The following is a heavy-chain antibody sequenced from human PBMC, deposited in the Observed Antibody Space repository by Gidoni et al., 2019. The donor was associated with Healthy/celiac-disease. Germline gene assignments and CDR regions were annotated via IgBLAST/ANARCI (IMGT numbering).Heavy chain of an antibody. Sequence: QLQLQESGPGLVKPSETLSLTCTVSGGSISSSSYYWGWIRQPPGKGLEWIGSIYYSGSTYYNPSLKSRVTISVDTSKNQFSLKLSSVTAADTAVYYCARGQQWLVKWFDPWGQGTLVTVSS. J-gene: IGHJ5*02. V-gene: IGHV4-39*01. CDR1: GGSISSSSYY. CDR2: IYYSGST. D-gene: IGHD6-19*01. CDR3: ARGQQWLVKWFDP.